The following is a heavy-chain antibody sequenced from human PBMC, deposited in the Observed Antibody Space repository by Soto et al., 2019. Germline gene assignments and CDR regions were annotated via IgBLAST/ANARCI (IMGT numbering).Heavy chain of an antibody. V-gene: IGHV3-53*01. Sequence: GGSLRLSCAASTFAVRDKYISWVRQAPGKGLEWVSVLYSGGSKYYADSVKGRFTISRDTSTNTLSLQMNSLRADDTAIYYCATIPPLRGVPREDFWGQGTLVTVSS. CDR2: LYSGGSK. D-gene: IGHD3-10*01. CDR1: TFAVRDKY. CDR3: ATIPPLRGVPREDF. J-gene: IGHJ4*02.